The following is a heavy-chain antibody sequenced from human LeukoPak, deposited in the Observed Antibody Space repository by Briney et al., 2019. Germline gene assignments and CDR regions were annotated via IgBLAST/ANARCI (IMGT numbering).Heavy chain of an antibody. V-gene: IGHV3-49*04. CDR3: TLPADY. J-gene: IGHJ4*02. CDR2: IRSKAYGGTT. CDR1: GFTFGRNW. Sequence: GGSLRLSCAASGFTFGRNWMSWVRQAPGKGLEWVGFIRSKAYGGTTEYAASVKGRFTISRDDSKSIAYLQMNSLKTEDTAVYYCTLPADYWGQGTPVTVSS.